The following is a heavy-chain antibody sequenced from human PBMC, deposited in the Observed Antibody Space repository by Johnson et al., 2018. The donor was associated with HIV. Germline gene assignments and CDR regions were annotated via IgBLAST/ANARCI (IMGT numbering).Heavy chain of an antibody. CDR1: GFTFSSYW. CDR3: AKDEAVVWPLRGDAFDI. CDR2: IKQDGSEK. Sequence: MLLVESGGGLVQPGGSLRLSCAASGFTFSSYWMSWVRQAPGKGLEWVANIKQDGSEKYYADSVKGRFTISRDNSKNTLYLQMNSLRAEDTAVYYGAKDEAVVWPLRGDAFDIWGQGTVVTVSS. J-gene: IGHJ3*02. D-gene: IGHD3-3*01. V-gene: IGHV3-7*01.